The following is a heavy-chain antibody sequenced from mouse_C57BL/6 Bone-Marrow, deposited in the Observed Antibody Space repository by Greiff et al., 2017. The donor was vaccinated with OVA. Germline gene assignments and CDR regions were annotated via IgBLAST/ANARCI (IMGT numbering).Heavy chain of an antibody. CDR2: IYPGSGNT. CDR3: ARGRITTVGAAMDY. D-gene: IGHD1-1*01. Sequence: VQLQQSGAELVRPGASVKLSCKASGYTFTDYYINWVKQRPGQGLEWIARIYPGSGNTYYNEKFKGKATLTAEKSSSTAYMQLSSLTSEDSAVYFCARGRITTVGAAMDYWGQGTSVTVSS. CDR1: GYTFTDYY. V-gene: IGHV1-76*01. J-gene: IGHJ4*01.